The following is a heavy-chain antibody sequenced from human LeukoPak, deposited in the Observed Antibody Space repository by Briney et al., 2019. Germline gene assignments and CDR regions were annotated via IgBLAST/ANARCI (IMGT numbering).Heavy chain of an antibody. Sequence: PGGSLRLSCAASGFSFHYYAMHWVRQAPGKGPEWVAVISYDGANEYYADSVKGRLTISRDNSKNTLYMEMSSLRPEDTAVYYCARPIDNGSGSYYFPYWGQGTLVTVSS. V-gene: IGHV3-30-3*01. CDR2: ISYDGANE. CDR1: GFSFHYYA. J-gene: IGHJ4*02. D-gene: IGHD3-10*01. CDR3: ARPIDNGSGSYYFPY.